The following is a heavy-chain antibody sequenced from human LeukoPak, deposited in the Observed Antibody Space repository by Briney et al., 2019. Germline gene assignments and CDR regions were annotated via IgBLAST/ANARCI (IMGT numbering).Heavy chain of an antibody. CDR2: ISGSGGST. D-gene: IGHD4-17*01. Sequence: GGSLRLSCAASGFTFSSYGMHWVRQAPGKGLEWVSAISGSGGSTYYADSVKGRFTISRDNSKNTLYLQMNSLRAEDTAVYYCAKDQDGDSFDYWGQGTLVTVSS. J-gene: IGHJ4*02. V-gene: IGHV3-23*01. CDR1: GFTFSSYG. CDR3: AKDQDGDSFDY.